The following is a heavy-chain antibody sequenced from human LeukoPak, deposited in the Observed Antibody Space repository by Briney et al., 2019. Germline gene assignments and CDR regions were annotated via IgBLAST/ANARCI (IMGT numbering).Heavy chain of an antibody. CDR3: ARVLQWANWFDP. J-gene: IGHJ5*02. Sequence: SETLSLTCTVSGGSISSYYWSWIRQPPGKGLEWIGYIYYSGSTNDNPSITSRVTIPVDTSKNQFSLKLSSVTAADTAVYYWARVLQWANWFDPWGQGTLVTVSS. CDR1: GGSISSYY. V-gene: IGHV4-59*01. CDR2: IYYSGST. D-gene: IGHD1-26*01.